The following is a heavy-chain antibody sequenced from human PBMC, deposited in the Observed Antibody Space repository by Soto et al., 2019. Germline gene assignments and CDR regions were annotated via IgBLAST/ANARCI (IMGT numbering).Heavy chain of an antibody. CDR1: GYTFTSYC. CDR2: ISAYNGNT. J-gene: IGHJ3*02. Sequence: VSVKVSCKASGYTFTSYCISWVRQAPGQGLEWMGWISAYNGNTNYAQKLQGRVTMTTDTSTSTAYMELRSLRSDDTAVYYCAGRYSSGQDAFDIWGQGTMVTVSS. V-gene: IGHV1-18*01. D-gene: IGHD6-19*01. CDR3: AGRYSSGQDAFDI.